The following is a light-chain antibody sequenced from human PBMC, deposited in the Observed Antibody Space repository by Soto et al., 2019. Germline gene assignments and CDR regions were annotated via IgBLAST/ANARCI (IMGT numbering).Light chain of an antibody. J-gene: IGKJ3*01. V-gene: IGKV3-20*01. CDR2: SAS. CDR3: QHYGSSPFT. Sequence: EIVLTQSPGTLSLSPGERATLSCRASQSVSSSYLAWYQQKPGQAPRLLIYSASSRATGIPDRFSGSGSGTDFTLIISRLEPEDFAVYYCQHYGSSPFTFGPGTKVDIK. CDR1: QSVSSSY.